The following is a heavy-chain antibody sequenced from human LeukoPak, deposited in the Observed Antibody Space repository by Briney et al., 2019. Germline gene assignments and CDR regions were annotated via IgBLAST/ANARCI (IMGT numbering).Heavy chain of an antibody. D-gene: IGHD6-13*01. CDR2: INHSGST. CDR1: GGSFSGYY. Sequence: SETLSLTCAVYGGSFSGYYWSWIRQPPGKGLEWIGEINHSGSTNYNPSLKSRVTISVDTSKNQFSLKLSSVTAADTAVYYCARSSSWYPNYYYYYGMDVWGQGTTVTVSS. V-gene: IGHV4-34*01. CDR3: ARSSSWYPNYYYYYGMDV. J-gene: IGHJ6*02.